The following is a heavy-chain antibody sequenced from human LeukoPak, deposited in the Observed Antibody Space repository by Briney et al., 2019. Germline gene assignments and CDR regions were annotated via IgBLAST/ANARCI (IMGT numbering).Heavy chain of an antibody. Sequence: GGSLRLSCAASGFTFSSYGMHWVRQAPGKGLEWVAVISYDGSNKYYADSVKGRFTISRDNAKNSLYLQMNSLRAEDTAVYYCAREDYSNPLGDVWGKGTTVTVSS. CDR3: AREDYSNPLGDV. V-gene: IGHV3-30*03. J-gene: IGHJ6*04. CDR2: ISYDGSNK. CDR1: GFTFSSYG. D-gene: IGHD4-11*01.